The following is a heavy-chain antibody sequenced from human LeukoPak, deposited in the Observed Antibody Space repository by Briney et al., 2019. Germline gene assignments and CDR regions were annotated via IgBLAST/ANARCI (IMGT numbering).Heavy chain of an antibody. CDR1: GGSVNSGTYY. V-gene: IGHV4-39*07. J-gene: IGHJ4*02. CDR2: IYYSGSA. D-gene: IGHD3-22*01. Sequence: SETLSLTCTVSGGSVNSGTYYWSWIRQPPRKGLEWIGNIYYSGSAYYNPSLKSRVTMSVDTSKNQFSLKLSSVTAADTAVYYCARKPIVNSAWYYFDYWGQGTLVTVSS. CDR3: ARKPIVNSAWYYFDY.